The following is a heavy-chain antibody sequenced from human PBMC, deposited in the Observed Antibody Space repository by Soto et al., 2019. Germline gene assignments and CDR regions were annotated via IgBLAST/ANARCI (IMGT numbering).Heavy chain of an antibody. CDR2: INHSGST. Sequence: SETLSLTCAVYGGSFSGYYWSWIRQPPGKGLEWIGEINHSGSTNYNPSLKSRVTISVDTSKNQFSLKLSSVTAADTAVYYCARQSRYSSSWYSDLKGARFDPWGQGTLVTVSS. J-gene: IGHJ5*02. D-gene: IGHD6-13*01. CDR1: GGSFSGYY. V-gene: IGHV4-34*01. CDR3: ARQSRYSSSWYSDLKGARFDP.